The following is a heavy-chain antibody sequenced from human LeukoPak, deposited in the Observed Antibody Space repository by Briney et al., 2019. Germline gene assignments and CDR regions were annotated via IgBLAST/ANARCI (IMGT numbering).Heavy chain of an antibody. V-gene: IGHV3-74*01. CDR1: GFTFSSYW. Sequence: GGSLRLSCAASGFTFSSYWMHWVRQAPGKGLVWVSRINRDGSYTTYADSVKGRFTISRDNAKNTLYLQMNSLRAEDTAVYYCARHEGSSSYVRGFDYWGQGTLVTVSS. J-gene: IGHJ4*02. D-gene: IGHD6-6*01. CDR2: INRDGSYT. CDR3: ARHEGSSSYVRGFDY.